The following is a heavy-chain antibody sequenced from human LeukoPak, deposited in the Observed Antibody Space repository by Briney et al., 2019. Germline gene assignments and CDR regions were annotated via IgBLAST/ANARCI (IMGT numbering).Heavy chain of an antibody. J-gene: IGHJ4*02. CDR3: ARVGSSSWEPFDY. D-gene: IGHD6-13*01. CDR2: IYSGGST. V-gene: IGHV3-53*01. Sequence: GGSLRLSCAASGFTVSSNYMSWVRQAPGKGLEWVSVIYSGGSTYYADSVKGRFTISRDNSKNTPSLQMNSLRAEDTAVYYCARVGSSSWEPFDYWGQGTLVTVSS. CDR1: GFTVSSNY.